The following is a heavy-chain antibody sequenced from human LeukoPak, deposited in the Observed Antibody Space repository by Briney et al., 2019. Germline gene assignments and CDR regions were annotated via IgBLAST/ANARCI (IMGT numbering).Heavy chain of an antibody. V-gene: IGHV3-7*03. J-gene: IGHJ6*04. CDR1: GFTFSSYW. CDR2: IKQDGSEK. D-gene: IGHD3-10*01. Sequence: TGGSLRLSCAASGFTFSSYWMSWVRQAPGKGLEWVANIKQDGSEKYYVDSVKGRFTISRDNAKNSLYLQMNSLRAEDTAVYYCGRDYYGSGSYYPIRWDYYGMDVWGKGTTVTVSS. CDR3: GRDYYGSGSYYPIRWDYYGMDV.